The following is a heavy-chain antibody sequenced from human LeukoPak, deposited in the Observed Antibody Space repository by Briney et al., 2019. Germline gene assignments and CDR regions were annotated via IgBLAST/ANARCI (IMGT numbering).Heavy chain of an antibody. D-gene: IGHD1-26*01. CDR1: GYTFTSFG. CDR2: ISVYNGNT. Sequence: ASVKVSCKASGYTFTSFGISWVRQAPGQGLEWMGWISVYNGNTNYAQKLQGRVTMTTDTSTSTAYMELRSLRSDDTAVYYCARDGSGSYSFGAFDIWGQGTMVTVSS. V-gene: IGHV1-18*01. J-gene: IGHJ3*02. CDR3: ARDGSGSYSFGAFDI.